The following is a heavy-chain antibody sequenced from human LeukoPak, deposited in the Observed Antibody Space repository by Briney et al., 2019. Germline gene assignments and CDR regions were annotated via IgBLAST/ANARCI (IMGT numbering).Heavy chain of an antibody. J-gene: IGHJ5*02. D-gene: IGHD6-13*01. CDR2: INPNSGIT. CDR3: ARDISSSWYVEYVRGSGWFDP. V-gene: IGHV1-2*02. CDR1: GYTFIDYF. Sequence: ASVKVSCKASGYTFIDYFIHWVRQTPGQGLEWMGWINPNSGITRYAEKFQDRVTMTRDTAAYMELASLRSDDTAVYYCARDISSSWYVEYVRGSGWFDPWGQGTLVTVSS.